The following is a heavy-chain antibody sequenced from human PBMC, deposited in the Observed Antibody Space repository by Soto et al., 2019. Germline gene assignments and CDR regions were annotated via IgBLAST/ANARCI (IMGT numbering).Heavy chain of an antibody. J-gene: IGHJ5*02. CDR2: IYYSGST. Sequence: SETLSLTCTVSGGSISSSSYYWGWIRQPPGKGLEWIGSIYYSGSTYYNPSLKSRVTISVDTSKNQFSLKLSSVTAADTAVYYCARHIGWQPGSFHINWFDPWGQGTLVIVSS. CDR1: GGSISSSSYY. V-gene: IGHV4-39*01. D-gene: IGHD2-15*01. CDR3: ARHIGWQPGSFHINWFDP.